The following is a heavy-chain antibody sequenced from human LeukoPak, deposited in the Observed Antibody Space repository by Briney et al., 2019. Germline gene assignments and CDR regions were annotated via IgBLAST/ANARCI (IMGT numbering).Heavy chain of an antibody. J-gene: IGHJ4*02. Sequence: GGSLRLSCAASGFTFSSYAMSWVRQAPGKGLEWVSGISGSGGSTFYADSVKGRFTISRDNSKNTLYLEMNSPRAEDTAVYYCANDLFDGNPLFHFDYWGQGTLVTVSS. D-gene: IGHD4-23*01. CDR3: ANDLFDGNPLFHFDY. CDR1: GFTFSSYA. CDR2: ISGSGGST. V-gene: IGHV3-23*01.